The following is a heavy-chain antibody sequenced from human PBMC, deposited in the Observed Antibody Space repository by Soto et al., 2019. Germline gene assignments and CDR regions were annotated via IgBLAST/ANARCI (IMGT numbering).Heavy chain of an antibody. J-gene: IGHJ6*02. CDR2: INHSGST. Sequence: SETLSLTCAVYGGSFSGYYWSWIRQPPGKGLEWIVEINHSGSTNYNPSLKSRVTISVDTSKNQFSLKLSSVTAADTAVDYCARAAIRNYYYGMDVWGQGTTVTVSS. V-gene: IGHV4-34*01. CDR3: ARAAIRNYYYGMDV. CDR1: GGSFSGYY. D-gene: IGHD2-2*02.